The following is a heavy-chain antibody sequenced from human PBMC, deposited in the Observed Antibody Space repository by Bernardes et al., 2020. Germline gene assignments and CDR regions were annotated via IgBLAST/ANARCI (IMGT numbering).Heavy chain of an antibody. Sequence: GGSLRLSCVASGFTFRSYEMNWVRQAPGKGLEWVSYIRDSDTTIHYADSVKGRFTISRDNAKNSLYLQMNSLRAEDTAVYYCAREDSEDAFDIWGQGTVVTVSS. D-gene: IGHD2-15*01. CDR2: IRDSDTTI. J-gene: IGHJ3*02. V-gene: IGHV3-48*03. CDR1: GFTFRSYE. CDR3: AREDSEDAFDI.